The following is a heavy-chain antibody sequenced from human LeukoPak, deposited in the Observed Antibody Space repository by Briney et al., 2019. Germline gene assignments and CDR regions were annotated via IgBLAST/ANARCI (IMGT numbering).Heavy chain of an antibody. Sequence: GGSLRLSCAASGFTFSSYAMSWVRQAPGKGLEWVSAISGSGGSTYYADSVKGRFTISRDNSKNTLYLQMNSLRAEDTAVYYCAKATRSVGYCSGGSCLLDYWGQGTLVTVSS. CDR2: ISGSGGST. D-gene: IGHD2-15*01. V-gene: IGHV3-23*01. CDR1: GFTFSSYA. CDR3: AKATRSVGYCSGGSCLLDY. J-gene: IGHJ4*02.